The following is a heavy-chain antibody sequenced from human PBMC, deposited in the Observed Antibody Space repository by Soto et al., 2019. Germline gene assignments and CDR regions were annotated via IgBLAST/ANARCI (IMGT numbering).Heavy chain of an antibody. D-gene: IGHD1-1*01. Sequence: QVHLVQSGAEVKKPGASVKVSCKGSGYAFTTYGITWVRQAPGQGLEWMGWISAHNGNTKYAQKLQGRVTVTRDTSPRTAYMERRSLRSDDRAVYYCARGRYGDYWGQGALVTVSS. V-gene: IGHV1-18*01. CDR3: ARGRYGDY. CDR1: GYAFTTYG. J-gene: IGHJ4*02. CDR2: ISAHNGNT.